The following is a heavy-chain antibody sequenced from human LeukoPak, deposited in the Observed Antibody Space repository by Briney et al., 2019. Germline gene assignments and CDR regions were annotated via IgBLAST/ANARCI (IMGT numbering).Heavy chain of an antibody. J-gene: IGHJ4*02. CDR3: ARGQFGELFFDD. Sequence: GGSLRLSCAASGFTFSSYAMSWVRQPPGKGLEWVAVISYDGRNKYYADSVKGRFTISRDNSKNTLYLQMNSLRAEDTAVYYCARGQFGELFFDDWGQGTLVTVSS. D-gene: IGHD3-10*01. CDR1: GFTFSSYA. V-gene: IGHV3-30*03. CDR2: ISYDGRNK.